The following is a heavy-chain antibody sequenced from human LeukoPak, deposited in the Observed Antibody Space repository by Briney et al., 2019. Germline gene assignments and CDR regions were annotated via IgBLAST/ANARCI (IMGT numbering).Heavy chain of an antibody. D-gene: IGHD3-9*01. J-gene: IGHJ4*02. CDR1: GGSFSGYY. V-gene: IGHV4-34*01. Sequence: PSETLSLTCAVYGGSFSGYYWSWIRQPPGKGLEWIGSIYYSGSTYCNPSLKSRVTISVDTSKNQFSLKLSSVTAADTAVYYCAREGLWYDILTGYKIFDYWGQGTLVTVSS. CDR2: IYYSGST. CDR3: AREGLWYDILTGYKIFDY.